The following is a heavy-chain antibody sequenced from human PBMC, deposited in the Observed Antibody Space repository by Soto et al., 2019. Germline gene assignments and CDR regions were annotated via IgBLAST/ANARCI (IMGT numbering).Heavy chain of an antibody. CDR1: GGPFSSYA. CDR2: IIPIFGTA. V-gene: IGHV1-69*13. CDR3: ARAGEMATAGSTKSTYRFDY. J-gene: IGHJ4*02. Sequence: SVKVSFKASGGPFSSYAISLVRQAPGQGLEWMGGIIPIFGTANYAQKFQGRVTITADESTSTAYMELSSLRSEDTAVYYCARAGEMATAGSTKSTYRFDYWGQGTLVTVSS. D-gene: IGHD5-12*01.